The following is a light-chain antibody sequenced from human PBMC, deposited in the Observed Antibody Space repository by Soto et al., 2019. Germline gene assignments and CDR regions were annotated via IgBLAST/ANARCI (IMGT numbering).Light chain of an antibody. J-gene: IGKJ1*01. V-gene: IGKV1-39*01. Sequence: DIPLTLSPSSLSASVGDSVPITCRASQSISSYLNWYQKKPGKAPKLLIHAASTLQSGAPSTFSGSGYGTDFALTISSLQPEDIATYYCHQTFANPWTFAHGTKVDIK. CDR3: HQTFANPWT. CDR2: AAS. CDR1: QSISSY.